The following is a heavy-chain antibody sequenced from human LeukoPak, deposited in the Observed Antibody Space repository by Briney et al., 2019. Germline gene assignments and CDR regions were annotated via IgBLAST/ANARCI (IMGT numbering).Heavy chain of an antibody. Sequence: GGSLRLSCAASGFTFSSYSMKWVRQAPGKGLEWVAITKPDGSERYYVDSVKGRFTISRDNVKTVLYLQMNSLRGEDTAVYYCAKTRGGPTSPDDYWGQGTLVTVSS. D-gene: IGHD1-14*01. J-gene: IGHJ4*02. CDR2: TKPDGSER. V-gene: IGHV3-7*03. CDR3: AKTRGGPTSPDDY. CDR1: GFTFSSYS.